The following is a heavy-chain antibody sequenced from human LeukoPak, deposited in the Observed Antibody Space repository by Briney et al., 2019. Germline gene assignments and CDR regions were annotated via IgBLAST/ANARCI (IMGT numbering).Heavy chain of an antibody. Sequence: ASVKVSCKASGYTFTSYGISWVRQAPGQGLEWMGWISAYNGNTNYAQKLQGRVTMTTDTSTSTAYMELRSLRSDDTAVYYCARQYCGGDCYFGYNSFDRWGQGTLVTVSS. J-gene: IGHJ5*02. CDR2: ISAYNGNT. D-gene: IGHD2-21*02. V-gene: IGHV1-18*04. CDR3: ARQYCGGDCYFGYNSFDR. CDR1: GYTFTSYG.